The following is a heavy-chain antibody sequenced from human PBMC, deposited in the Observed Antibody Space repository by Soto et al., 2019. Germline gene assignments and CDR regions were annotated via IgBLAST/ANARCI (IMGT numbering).Heavy chain of an antibody. CDR3: AGGTGWESAI. J-gene: IGHJ4*02. CDR2: IGQYGSEK. V-gene: IGHV3-7*05. CDR1: GVTLGDYW. D-gene: IGHD6-19*01. Sequence: EVHLVESGGALVQPGGSLRLSCAASGVTLGDYWMNWVRQAPGKGLEWVANIGQYGSEKNYVDSVKGRLTISRDNTRNSLYLQMNKLRVEDTAFYFCAGGTGWESAIWCPGTPVTVSS.